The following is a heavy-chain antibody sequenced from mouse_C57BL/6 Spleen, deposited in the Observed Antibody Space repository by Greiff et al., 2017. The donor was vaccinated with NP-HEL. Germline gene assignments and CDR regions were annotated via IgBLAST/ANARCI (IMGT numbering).Heavy chain of an antibody. J-gene: IGHJ3*01. CDR3: ARSFYYYGSSFWFAY. CDR2: ISDGGSYT. CDR1: GFTFSSYA. Sequence: EVKLQESGGGLVKPGGSLKLSCAASGFTFSSYAMSWVRQTPEKRLEWVATISDGGSYTYYPDNVKGRFTISRDNAKNNLYLQMSHLKSEDTAMYYCARSFYYYGSSFWFAYWGQGTLVTVSA. V-gene: IGHV5-4*03. D-gene: IGHD1-1*01.